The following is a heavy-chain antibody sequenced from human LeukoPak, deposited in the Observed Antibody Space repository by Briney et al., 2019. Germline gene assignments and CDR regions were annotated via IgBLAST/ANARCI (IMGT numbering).Heavy chain of an antibody. D-gene: IGHD3-10*01. CDR2: MNPNSGNT. CDR1: GYTFTSYD. J-gene: IGHJ6*03. CDR3: ARGLWFGEFYYYYMAV. V-gene: IGHV1-8*01. Sequence: ASVKVSCKASGYTFTSYDINWVRQATGQGLEWMGWMNPNSGNTGYAQKFQGRVTMTRNTSISTAYMELSSLRSEDTAVYYCARGLWFGEFYYYYMAVWGKGTTVTVSS.